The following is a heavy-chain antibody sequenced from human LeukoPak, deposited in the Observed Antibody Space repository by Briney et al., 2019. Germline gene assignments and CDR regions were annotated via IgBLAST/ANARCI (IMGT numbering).Heavy chain of an antibody. Sequence: SETLSLTCAVYGGSFSGYYWSWIRQPPGKGLEWIGEINHSGSTNYNPSLKSRVTISVDTSKNQFSLKLSSVTAADTAVYYCAKGRPGWFTPLLIYYWGQGTLVTGSS. CDR2: INHSGST. J-gene: IGHJ4*01. D-gene: IGHD3-10*01. CDR3: AKGRPGWFTPLLIYY. V-gene: IGHV4-34*01. CDR1: GGSFSGYY.